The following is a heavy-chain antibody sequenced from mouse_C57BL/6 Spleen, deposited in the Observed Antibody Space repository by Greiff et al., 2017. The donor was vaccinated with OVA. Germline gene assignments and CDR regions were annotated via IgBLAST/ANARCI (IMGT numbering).Heavy chain of an antibody. Sequence: GQLVESGGGLVKPGGSLKLSCAASGFTFSSYAMSWVRQTPEKRLEWVATISDGGSYTYYPDNVKGRFTISRDNAKNNLYLQMSHLKSEDTAMYYCIYDNQRWFAYWGQGTLVTVSA. CDR3: IYDNQRWFAY. J-gene: IGHJ3*01. CDR1: GFTFSSYA. D-gene: IGHD2-3*01. V-gene: IGHV5-4*01. CDR2: ISDGGSYT.